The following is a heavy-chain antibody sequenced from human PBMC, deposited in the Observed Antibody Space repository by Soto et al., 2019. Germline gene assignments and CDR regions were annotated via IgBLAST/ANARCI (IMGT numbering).Heavy chain of an antibody. Sequence: EVQLLESGGGLVQPGGSLRLSCAASGFTFSTYVMTWVRQAPGKGLEWVSAISASGGDTYYADSVKGRFTISRDNSKNTLYLQMNSLRVADTAIYYCGKGGWLDDYGAKGTLVTVSA. CDR3: GKGGWLDDY. CDR1: GFTFSTYV. V-gene: IGHV3-23*01. D-gene: IGHD6-19*01. CDR2: ISASGGDT. J-gene: IGHJ4*02.